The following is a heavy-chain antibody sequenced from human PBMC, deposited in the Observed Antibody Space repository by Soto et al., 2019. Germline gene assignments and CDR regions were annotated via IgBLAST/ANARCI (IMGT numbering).Heavy chain of an antibody. J-gene: IGHJ6*02. CDR2: MKPNSGNT. D-gene: IGHD6-6*01. Sequence: ASVKVSCKASGYNFTSYDINWVRQATGQGLEWMGWMKPNSGNTGYAQKFQGRVTMTRNTSISTAYMELSSLRSEDTAVYYCARGPRFEYSSSSPFFYFYYGMHVWGQGTTVTVSS. CDR1: GYNFTSYD. CDR3: ARGPRFEYSSSSPFFYFYYGMHV. V-gene: IGHV1-8*01.